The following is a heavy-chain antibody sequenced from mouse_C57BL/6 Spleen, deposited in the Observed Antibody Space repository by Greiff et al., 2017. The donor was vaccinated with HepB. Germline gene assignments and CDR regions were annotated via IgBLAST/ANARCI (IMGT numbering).Heavy chain of an antibody. CDR2: IDPETGGT. D-gene: IGHD1-1*01. CDR3: TSSRDSAMDY. Sequence: VQLQQSGAELVRPGASVTLSCKASGYTFTDYEMHWVKQTPVHGLEWIGAIDPETGGTAYNQKFKGKAILTADKSSSTPYMELRSLTSADSAVYYSTSSRDSAMDYWGQGTSVTVSS. CDR1: GYTFTDYE. J-gene: IGHJ4*01. V-gene: IGHV1-15*01.